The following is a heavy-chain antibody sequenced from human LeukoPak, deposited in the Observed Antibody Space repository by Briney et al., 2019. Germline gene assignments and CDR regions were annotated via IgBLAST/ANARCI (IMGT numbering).Heavy chain of an antibody. Sequence: GGSLRLSCTASRFTFSSYAMSWVRQAPGKGLEWISAISGSGGSTYYADSVKGRFTISRDNSKNTLYLQMNSLRAEDTAVYYCAKGLDYGDYMFSAFDFWGQGTMVTVSS. V-gene: IGHV3-23*01. J-gene: IGHJ3*01. CDR3: AKGLDYGDYMFSAFDF. D-gene: IGHD4-17*01. CDR2: ISGSGGST. CDR1: RFTFSSYA.